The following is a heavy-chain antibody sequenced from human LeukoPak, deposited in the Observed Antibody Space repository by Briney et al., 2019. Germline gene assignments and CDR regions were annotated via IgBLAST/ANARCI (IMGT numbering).Heavy chain of an antibody. Sequence: PGGSLRFSCAASGFTFSSYAMSWVRQAPGKGLEWVSAISGSGGSTYYADSVKGRFTISRDNSKNTLYLQMNSLRAEDTAVYYCAKDYCSGGSCYSPQGYFDYWGQGTLVTVSS. D-gene: IGHD2-15*01. J-gene: IGHJ4*02. CDR2: ISGSGGST. V-gene: IGHV3-23*01. CDR1: GFTFSSYA. CDR3: AKDYCSGGSCYSPQGYFDY.